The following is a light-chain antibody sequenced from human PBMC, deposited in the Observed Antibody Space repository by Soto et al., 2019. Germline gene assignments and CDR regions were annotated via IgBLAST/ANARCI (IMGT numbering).Light chain of an antibody. CDR2: DAS. CDR1: QRISTY. V-gene: IGKV1-5*01. J-gene: IGKJ4*01. CDR3: QQYNSYSTLT. Sequence: DIQMTQSPSTLSASVGDRVTITCRASQRISTYLAWYQQKPGKAPKVLIYDASTLESGVPSRFSGSGSGTEFTLTISSLQPDDFATYHCQQYNSYSTLTFGGGTKVEIK.